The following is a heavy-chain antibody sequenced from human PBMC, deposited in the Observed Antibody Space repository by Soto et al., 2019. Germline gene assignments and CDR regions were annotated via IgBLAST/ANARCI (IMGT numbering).Heavy chain of an antibody. CDR2: ISGTGDSS. V-gene: IGHV3-23*01. Sequence: PGGSLRLSCAASGFTFGSYAMSWVRQAPGKGLEWVSLISGTGDSSEYANSVKGRFTISRDYSKTTVFLQMNGLRAEDTAVYFCAKDNGNYGSGSFSHWGQGTLVTVSS. CDR1: GFTFGSYA. J-gene: IGHJ4*02. D-gene: IGHD3-10*01. CDR3: AKDNGNYGSGSFSH.